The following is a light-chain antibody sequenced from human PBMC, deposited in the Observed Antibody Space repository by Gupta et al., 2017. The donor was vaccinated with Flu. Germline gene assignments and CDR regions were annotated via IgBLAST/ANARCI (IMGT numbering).Light chain of an antibody. Sequence: SYVLTQPPSLSVAPGQTASITCGGDDIAYKSVHWYLQRPGQAPVLVVSDDSDRSSGLPERFSGSNSGNTATLTISRVEAGDEADYYCKVWDISGEHCVFGGGTKLTVL. J-gene: IGLJ3*02. CDR1: DIAYKS. CDR2: DDS. V-gene: IGLV3-21*02. CDR3: KVWDISGEHCV.